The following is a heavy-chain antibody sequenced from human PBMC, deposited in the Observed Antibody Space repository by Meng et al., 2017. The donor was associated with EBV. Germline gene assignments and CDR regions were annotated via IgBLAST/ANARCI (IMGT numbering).Heavy chain of an antibody. D-gene: IGHD3-3*01. CDR1: GDSISSRSYY. CDR3: ARVSFYDYWSGYSFNWFDP. V-gene: IGHV4-39*01. J-gene: IGHJ5*02. CDR2: VYYSGNS. Sequence: QLQLYQSGPGLVKPSEXLTLTCTVPGDSISSRSYYWGWIRQSPGKELEWIGNVYYSGNSYYNPSLKSRVTISVDTSKHQFYLKLISVTAADTAVYFCARVSFYDYWSGYSFNWFDPWGQGTLVTVSS.